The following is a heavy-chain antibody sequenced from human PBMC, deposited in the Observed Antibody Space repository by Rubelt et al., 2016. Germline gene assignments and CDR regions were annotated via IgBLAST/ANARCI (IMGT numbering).Heavy chain of an antibody. CDR1: GGSLSGYY. CDR3: ARAIAAAGTKTYYYGMDV. V-gene: IGHV4-34*01. CDR2: SNPSGST. D-gene: IGHD6-13*01. J-gene: IGHJ6*02. Sequence: QVQLQQWGAGLLKPSETLSLTCAVYGGSLSGYYWSWIRQSPGKGLEWIGESNPSGSTNYNPSLKSRVTISVDTSENKFSRNLRFMTAPDTAGYYCARAIAAAGTKTYYYGMDVWGQGTAVTVSS.